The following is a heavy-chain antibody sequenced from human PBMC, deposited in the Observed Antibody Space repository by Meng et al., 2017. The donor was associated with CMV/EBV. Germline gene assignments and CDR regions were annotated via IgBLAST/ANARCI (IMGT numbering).Heavy chain of an antibody. CDR1: GGSFSGYY. V-gene: IGHV4-34*01. D-gene: IGHD6-13*01. Sequence: QVQLKQWGAGLLKPSETLSLTCAVYGGSFSGYYWSWIRQPPGKGLEWIGEINHSGSTNYNPSLKSRVTISVDTSKNQFSLKLSSVTAADTAVYYCARGGIAAAGPFDYWGQGTLVTVSS. CDR2: INHSGST. CDR3: ARGGIAAAGPFDY. J-gene: IGHJ4*02.